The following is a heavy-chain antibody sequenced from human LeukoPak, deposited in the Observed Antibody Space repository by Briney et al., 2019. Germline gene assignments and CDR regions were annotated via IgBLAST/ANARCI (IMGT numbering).Heavy chain of an antibody. J-gene: IGHJ4*02. CDR1: GLTFSRYA. V-gene: IGHV3-7*01. CDR3: ARDPYDSSWGLCYFGY. D-gene: IGHD3-22*01. CDR2: IKQDGSDK. Sequence: GRSLRLSCIASGLTFSRYAMHWVRQAPGKGLEWVANIKQDGSDKYYVDSVKGRFTISRDNAKNSLYLQMNSLRAEDTAVYYCARDPYDSSWGLCYFGYWGQGNLVTVSS.